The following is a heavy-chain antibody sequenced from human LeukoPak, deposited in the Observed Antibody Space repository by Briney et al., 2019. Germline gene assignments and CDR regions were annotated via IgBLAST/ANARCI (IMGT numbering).Heavy chain of an antibody. CDR2: IRYDGSNK. Sequence: GGSLRLSCAASGFTFSSYGMHWVRQAPGKGLEWVAFIRYDGSNKYYADSVKGRFTISRDNSKNTLYLQMNSLRAEDTAVYYCARVAAVAGTVIDYWGQGTLVTVSS. D-gene: IGHD6-19*01. V-gene: IGHV3-30*02. CDR3: ARVAAVAGTVIDY. CDR1: GFTFSSYG. J-gene: IGHJ4*02.